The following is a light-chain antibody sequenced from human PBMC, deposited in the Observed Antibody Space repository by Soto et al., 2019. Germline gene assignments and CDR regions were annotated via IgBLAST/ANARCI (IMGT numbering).Light chain of an antibody. Sequence: EIVLTQSPGTLSLSPGEIATLSCRASQSVSSSYLAWYQQKPGQAPRLLTYGASSRATGIPDRFSGSGSGTDFTLTISRLEPEDFAVYYCQQYWTFGQGTKVDIK. CDR1: QSVSSSY. V-gene: IGKV3-20*01. CDR3: QQYWT. J-gene: IGKJ1*01. CDR2: GAS.